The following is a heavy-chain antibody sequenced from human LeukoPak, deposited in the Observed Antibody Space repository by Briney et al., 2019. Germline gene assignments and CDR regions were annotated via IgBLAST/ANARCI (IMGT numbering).Heavy chain of an antibody. CDR3: ARGGSGWSWYFDL. CDR1: GGSISSGGYY. Sequence: SETLSLTCTVSGGSISSGGYYWSWIRQPPGKGLEWIGEINHSGSTNYNPSLKSRVTISADTSKNQFSLKLSSVTAADTAMYYCARGGSGWSWYFDLWGRDTLVIVSS. V-gene: IGHV4-61*08. D-gene: IGHD6-19*01. J-gene: IGHJ2*01. CDR2: INHSGST.